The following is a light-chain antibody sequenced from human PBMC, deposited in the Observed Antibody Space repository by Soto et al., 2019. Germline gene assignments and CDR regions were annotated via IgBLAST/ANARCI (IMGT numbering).Light chain of an antibody. CDR3: QHYNSYSEA. Sequence: EIVLTQSPGTLSLSPGERATLSCRASQSVSSSYLAWYQQKRGQAPRLLIYGASNRATGIPDRFSGSGSGTDFTLTISRLEPEDFATYYCQHYNSYSEAFGQGTKVELK. CDR1: QSVSSSY. V-gene: IGKV3-20*01. J-gene: IGKJ1*01. CDR2: GAS.